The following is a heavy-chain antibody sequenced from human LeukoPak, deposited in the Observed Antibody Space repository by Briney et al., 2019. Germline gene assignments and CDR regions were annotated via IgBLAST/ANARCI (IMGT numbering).Heavy chain of an antibody. D-gene: IGHD2-2*02. Sequence: PGGSLRLSCAASRFSFSSYAMSWVRQAPGKGLEWVSAISGGGGSTYYADSVKGGFTISRDNSKNTLYLQMNSLRAEDTAVYYCAKDRGEVPTAIAYWGPGTLVTVSS. CDR3: AKDRGEVPTAIAY. V-gene: IGHV3-23*01. CDR2: ISGGGGST. CDR1: RFSFSSYA. J-gene: IGHJ4*02.